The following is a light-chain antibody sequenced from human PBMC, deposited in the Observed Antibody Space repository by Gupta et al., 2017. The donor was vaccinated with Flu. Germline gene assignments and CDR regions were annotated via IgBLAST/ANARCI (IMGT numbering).Light chain of an antibody. CDR1: SGSVSTSYY. J-gene: IGLJ3*02. V-gene: IGLV8-61*01. CDR3: VLYMGSGIWG. CDR2: STN. Sequence: QTVVTQEPSFSVSPGGTVTLTCGLSSGSVSTSYYPSWYQQTPGQAPRTLIYSTNTRSSGVPDRFSGSILGNKAALTITGAQADDESDYYCVLYMGSGIWGLGGGTKLTVL.